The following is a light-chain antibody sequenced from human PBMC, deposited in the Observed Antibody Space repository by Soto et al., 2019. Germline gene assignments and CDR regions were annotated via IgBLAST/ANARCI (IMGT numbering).Light chain of an antibody. V-gene: IGKV1-5*01. CDR2: DPS. CDR3: LQYHSYSRP. CDR1: QSISTW. J-gene: IGKJ1*01. Sequence: DIPMTQSPSTLSASVGDRVTITCRASQSISTWLSWYQQRLGKAPQLLIYDPSGLESGVPSRFSGSGSGTEFTLTISSLQPDDFATYFCLQYHSYSRPFGPGTRVEI.